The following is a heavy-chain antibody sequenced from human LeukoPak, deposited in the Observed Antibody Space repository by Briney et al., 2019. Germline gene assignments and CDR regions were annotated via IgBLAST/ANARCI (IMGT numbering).Heavy chain of an antibody. V-gene: IGHV3-48*01. Sequence: GGSLRLSCAASGFTFSSYDMDWVRQAPGKGLEWVSYISGSSSTKYYADSVKGRFFISRDNAKNSLYLQMNSLRAEDTAVYYCARDPSTTMVRGGGNYWGQGTLVTVSS. CDR2: ISGSSSTK. CDR1: GFTFSSYD. CDR3: ARDPSTTMVRGGGNY. D-gene: IGHD3-10*01. J-gene: IGHJ4*02.